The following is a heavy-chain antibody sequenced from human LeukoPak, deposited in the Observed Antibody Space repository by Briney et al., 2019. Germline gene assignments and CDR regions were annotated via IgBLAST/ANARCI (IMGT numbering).Heavy chain of an antibody. CDR3: ARDPPRRCSGDDCFPIFDF. D-gene: IGHD2-15*01. CDR2: IYYNGNR. J-gene: IGHJ4*02. CDR1: GGSISDSY. V-gene: IGHV4-59*01. Sequence: SETLSLTCTVSGGSISDSYWSWIRPPPEKGLEWIGYIYYNGNRKYNPSLKSRVTMSIDTSRRQFSLNLASVTAADTAIYYCARDPPRRCSGDDCFPIFDFWGQGTPVTVSS.